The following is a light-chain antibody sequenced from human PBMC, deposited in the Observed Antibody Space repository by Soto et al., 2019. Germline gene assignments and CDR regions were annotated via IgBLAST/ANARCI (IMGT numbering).Light chain of an antibody. CDR1: SSDVGAYNF. CDR2: EVN. V-gene: IGLV2-14*01. J-gene: IGLJ1*01. CDR3: SSFTRSSTYV. Sequence: QSALTQPASVSGSPGQSITISCTGTSSDVGAYNFVSWYQQYPGKAPKVMIYEVNNRPSGVSNRFSGSKPGNTASLTISGLQAEDEADYYCSSFTRSSTYVFGSGTKLTVL.